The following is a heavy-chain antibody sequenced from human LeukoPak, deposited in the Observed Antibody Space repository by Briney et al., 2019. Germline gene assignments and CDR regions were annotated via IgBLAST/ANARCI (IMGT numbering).Heavy chain of an antibody. CDR1: GYTFTGYY. D-gene: IGHD2-2*01. V-gene: IGHV1-2*02. CDR3: ARTLIVSVVVVPAAIDY. J-gene: IGHJ4*02. CDR2: INPNSGGT. Sequence: ASVKVSCKASGYTFTGYYMHWVRQAPGQGLEWMGWINPNSGGTNYAQKFQGRVTMTRDTSISTAYMELSRLRSDDTAVYYCARTLIVSVVVVPAAIDYWGQETLVTVSS.